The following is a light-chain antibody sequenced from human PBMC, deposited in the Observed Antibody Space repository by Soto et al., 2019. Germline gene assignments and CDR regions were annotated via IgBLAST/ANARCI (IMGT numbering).Light chain of an antibody. CDR1: QSVSSD. V-gene: IGKV3-15*01. J-gene: IGKJ2*01. CDR2: GAS. CDR3: QQYNNWCS. Sequence: IVMTQSPATLSVSPGERATLSCRASQSVSSDLAWYQQKPGQAPRLLIYGASTRATGIPARFSGSGSGTEFTLTISSLQSEDFAVYYCQQYNNWCSFGQGAKLEI.